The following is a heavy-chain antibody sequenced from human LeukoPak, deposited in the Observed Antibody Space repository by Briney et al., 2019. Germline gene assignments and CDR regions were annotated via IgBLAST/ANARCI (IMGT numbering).Heavy chain of an antibody. CDR3: ARDPSGSFFNWFDP. D-gene: IGHD1-26*01. CDR2: VYYSGGT. CDR1: GGSISTYY. Sequence: SETLSLTCTVSGGSISTYYWSWIRQPPGKGLEWIGYVYYSGGTNYNPSLKSRVTMSVDTSKNQFSLKLRSVTAADTAVYYCARDPSGSFFNWFDPWGQGTLVTVSS. V-gene: IGHV4-59*01. J-gene: IGHJ5*02.